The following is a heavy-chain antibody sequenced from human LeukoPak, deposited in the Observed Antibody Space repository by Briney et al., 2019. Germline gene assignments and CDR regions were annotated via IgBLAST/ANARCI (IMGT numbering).Heavy chain of an antibody. V-gene: IGHV1-69*04. Sequence: ASVKVSCKASGGTFSSYAISWVRQAPGQGLEWMGRIIPILGIANYAQKFQGRVTITADKSTSTAYMELSSLRSEDTAVYYCARSAGRPIEWFGELLPYYFDYWGQGTLVTVSS. CDR3: ARSAGRPIEWFGELLPYYFDY. CDR1: GGTFSSYA. CDR2: IIPILGIA. D-gene: IGHD3-10*01. J-gene: IGHJ4*02.